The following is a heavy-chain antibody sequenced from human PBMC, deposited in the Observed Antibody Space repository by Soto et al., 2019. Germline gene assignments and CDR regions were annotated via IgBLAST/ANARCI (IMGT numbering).Heavy chain of an antibody. J-gene: IGHJ6*02. D-gene: IGHD5-18*01. CDR3: AKPERIQLWLHYYSYYGMDV. CDR2: ISGSGGST. Sequence: GGSLRLSCAASGFTFSSYAMSWVRQAPGKGLEWVSAISGSGGSTYYADSVKGRFTISRDNSKNTLYLQMNSLRAEDTAVYYCAKPERIQLWLHYYSYYGMDVWGQGTTVTVSS. CDR1: GFTFSSYA. V-gene: IGHV3-23*01.